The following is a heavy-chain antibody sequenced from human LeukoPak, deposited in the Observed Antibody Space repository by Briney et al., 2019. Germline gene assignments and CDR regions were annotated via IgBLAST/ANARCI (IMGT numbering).Heavy chain of an antibody. V-gene: IGHV3-33*01. Sequence: PGRSLGLSCAASGFTFSSYGMHWVRQAPGKGLEWVAVIWYDGSNKYYADSVKGRFTISRDNSKNTLYLQMNSLRAEDTAVYYCARDQVLLWFGETNGIGYFDYWGQGTLVTVSS. CDR3: ARDQVLLWFGETNGIGYFDY. J-gene: IGHJ4*02. CDR2: IWYDGSNK. D-gene: IGHD3-10*01. CDR1: GFTFSSYG.